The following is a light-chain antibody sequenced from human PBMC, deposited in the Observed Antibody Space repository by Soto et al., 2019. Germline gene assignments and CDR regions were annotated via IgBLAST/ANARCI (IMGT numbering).Light chain of an antibody. J-gene: IGLJ1*01. CDR1: SGHSSYI. Sequence: QPVLTQSSSASASLGSSVKLTCTLSSGHSSYIIAWHQQQPGKAPRYLMKLEGSGSYNKGSGVPDRFSGSSSGADRYLTISNLQSEDEADYYCETWDSNIQSVFGTGTKLTVL. CDR3: ETWDSNIQSV. CDR2: LEGSGSY. V-gene: IGLV4-60*03.